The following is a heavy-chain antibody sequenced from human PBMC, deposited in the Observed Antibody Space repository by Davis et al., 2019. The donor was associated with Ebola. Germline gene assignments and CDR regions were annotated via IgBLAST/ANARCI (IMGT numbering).Heavy chain of an antibody. D-gene: IGHD1-1*01. CDR1: GGSFSGYY. CDR3: ARGPARWKRFDY. V-gene: IGHV4-34*01. J-gene: IGHJ4*02. CDR2: INHSGST. Sequence: SETLSLTCAVSGGSFSGYYWSWIRQPPGKGLEWIGEINHSGSTNYNLSLKSRVTISVDTSKNQFSLKLSSVTAADTAMYYCARGPARWKRFDYWGQGTLVTVS.